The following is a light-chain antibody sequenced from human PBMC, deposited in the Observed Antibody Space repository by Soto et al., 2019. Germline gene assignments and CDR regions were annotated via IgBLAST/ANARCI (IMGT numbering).Light chain of an antibody. V-gene: IGKV1-5*03. CDR3: QQYKSYSVT. CDR1: QSISSW. CDR2: EAS. J-gene: IGKJ4*01. Sequence: DIQMTQSHSTVSSSLGARVPLTFRASQSISSWLAWYQQKPGKAPKFLIYEASSLESGVPSRFSGSGSETEFTLTISSLQPDDFATYYCQQYKSYSVTFGGGTKVDIK.